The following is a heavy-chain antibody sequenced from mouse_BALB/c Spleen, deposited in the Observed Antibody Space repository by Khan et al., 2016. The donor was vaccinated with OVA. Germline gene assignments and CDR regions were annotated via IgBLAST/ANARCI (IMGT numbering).Heavy chain of an antibody. Sequence: QLVESGPDLVKPSQSLSLTCTVTGYSITSGYNWHWIRQFPGNKLEWMGYIHYSGTTNYNPSLKSRISITRDTSKNQFFLQLNSVTTEDTATYYCARRIMITTWGFAYWGQGTLVTVSA. J-gene: IGHJ3*01. CDR1: GYSITSGYN. CDR2: IHYSGTT. D-gene: IGHD2-4*01. CDR3: ARRIMITTWGFAY. V-gene: IGHV3-1*02.